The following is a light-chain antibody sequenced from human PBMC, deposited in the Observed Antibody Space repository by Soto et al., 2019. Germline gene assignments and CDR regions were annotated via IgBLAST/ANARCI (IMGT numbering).Light chain of an antibody. CDR1: QDIRDD. CDR2: AAS. V-gene: IGKV1-6*01. CDR3: LHYYNYPQT. Sequence: IQMTQSPSSLSACVGDRVTITCRSSQDIRDDLSWYQQRPGRAPKLLLFAASRLEGGVPSRFSGSYSGRDFTLTISGLQPDDFATYYCLHYYNYPQTFGQGTKADIK. J-gene: IGKJ1*01.